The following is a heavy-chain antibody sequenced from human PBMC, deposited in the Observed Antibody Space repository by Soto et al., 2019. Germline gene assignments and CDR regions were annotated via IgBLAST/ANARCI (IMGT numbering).Heavy chain of an antibody. D-gene: IGHD5-12*01. Sequence: QVQLVESGGGVVQPGRSLRLSCAASGFTFSSYGMHWVRQAPGKGLEWVAVISYDGSNKYYADSVKGRFTISRDNSKNTLYLQMNSLRAEDTAVYYCAKDRPKWWLREELDYWGQGTLVTVSS. CDR3: AKDRPKWWLREELDY. CDR2: ISYDGSNK. CDR1: GFTFSSYG. V-gene: IGHV3-30*18. J-gene: IGHJ4*02.